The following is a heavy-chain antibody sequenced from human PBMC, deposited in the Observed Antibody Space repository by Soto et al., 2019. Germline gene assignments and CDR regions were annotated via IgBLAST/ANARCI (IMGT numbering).Heavy chain of an antibody. Sequence: PSETLSLTCAVSGDSVSSNSAALNWIRQSPSRGLEWLGRTYYRSKWCNDYAVSVKSRITINPDTSKNQFSLQLNSVTPEDTAVYYCARVRGIAVSNDAFDIWGQGTMLTVSS. V-gene: IGHV6-1*01. CDR2: TYYRSKWCN. J-gene: IGHJ3*02. CDR3: ARVRGIAVSNDAFDI. D-gene: IGHD6-19*01. CDR1: GDSVSSNSAA.